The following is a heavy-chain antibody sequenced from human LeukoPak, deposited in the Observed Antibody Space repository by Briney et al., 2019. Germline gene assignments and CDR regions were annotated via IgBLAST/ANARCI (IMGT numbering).Heavy chain of an antibody. D-gene: IGHD3-22*01. J-gene: IGHJ4*02. CDR2: IKQDGSEK. V-gene: IGHV3-7*01. CDR3: ARVGSSGYFSPYFDY. Sequence: GGSLRLSCAASGSTFSSYWMSWVRQAPGKGLEWVANIKQDGSEKYYVDSVKGRFTISRDNAKNSLYLQMNSLRAEDTAVYYCARVGSSGYFSPYFDYWGQGTLVTVSS. CDR1: GSTFSSYW.